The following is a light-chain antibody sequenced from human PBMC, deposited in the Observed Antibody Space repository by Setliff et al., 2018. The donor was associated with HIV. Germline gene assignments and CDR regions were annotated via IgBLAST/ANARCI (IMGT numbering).Light chain of an antibody. J-gene: IGLJ1*01. Sequence: QSVLTQPPSASGAPGQKVIISCSGSSSNVGDNAVSWYQQFTVAAPKLLIYSTNLRPSGVPARFSGSKSGTSASLAISGLHSEDEADYYCSSFTTTNALDVFGTGTKVTVL. CDR3: SSFTTTNALDV. V-gene: IGLV1-44*01. CDR1: SSNVGDNA. CDR2: STN.